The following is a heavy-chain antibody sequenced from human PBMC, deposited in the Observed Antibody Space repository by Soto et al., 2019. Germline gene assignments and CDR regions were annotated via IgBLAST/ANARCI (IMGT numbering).Heavy chain of an antibody. CDR2: TYNRSKWYS. CDR1: GDSVSSNSAA. J-gene: IGHJ6*03. D-gene: IGHD3-10*01. V-gene: IGHV6-1*01. CDR3: ARSGITMVRGVIPDYYYYYYIDV. Sequence: QTLSLTCAISGDSVSSNSAAWNWIRQSPSRGLEWLGRTYNRSKWYSDYAVSVKSRITINPDTSKNQFSLQLNSVTPEDTAVYYCARSGITMVRGVIPDYYYYYYIDVWGKGTTVTVSS.